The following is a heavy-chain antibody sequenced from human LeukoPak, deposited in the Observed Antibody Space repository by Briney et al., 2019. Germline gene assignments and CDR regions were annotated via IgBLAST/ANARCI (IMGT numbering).Heavy chain of an antibody. CDR1: GGSISSYY. CDR2: IYTSGST. D-gene: IGHD3-22*01. CDR3: ASSSGYYLYGMDV. V-gene: IGHV4-4*07. Sequence: SETLSLTCTVSGGSISSYYWSWIRQPAGKGLEWIGRIYTSGSTNYNPSLKSRVTISVDASKNQFSLKLNSVTAADTAIYYCASSSGYYLYGMDVWGQGTTVTVSS. J-gene: IGHJ6*02.